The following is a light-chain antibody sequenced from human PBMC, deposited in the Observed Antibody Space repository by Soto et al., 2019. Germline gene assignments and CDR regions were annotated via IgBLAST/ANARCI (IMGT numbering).Light chain of an antibody. V-gene: IGLV2-14*03. Sequence: QSVLTQPASVSGSPGQSITISCTGTSSDVGGYNYVSWYQHHPGKAPKLMIYDVTNRPSGVPNRFSGSKSGNTASLTISGLQAEDEADYYCTSYTTSSPYLVFGGGTKLTVL. CDR1: SSDVGGYNY. CDR2: DVT. CDR3: TSYTTSSPYLV. J-gene: IGLJ3*02.